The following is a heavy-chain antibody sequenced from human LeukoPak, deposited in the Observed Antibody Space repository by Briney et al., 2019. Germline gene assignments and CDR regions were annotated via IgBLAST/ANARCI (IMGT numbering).Heavy chain of an antibody. CDR3: ARGGLDYDSSGYYYYYYGMDV. Sequence: SETLSLTCTVSGGSISSYYWSWIRQPPGKGLEWIGYIYYSGSTNYNPSLKSRVAISVDTSKNQFSLKLSSVTAADTAVYYFARGGLDYDSSGYYYYYYGMDVWGQGTTVTVSS. D-gene: IGHD3-22*01. CDR1: GGSISSYY. CDR2: IYYSGST. J-gene: IGHJ6*02. V-gene: IGHV4-59*01.